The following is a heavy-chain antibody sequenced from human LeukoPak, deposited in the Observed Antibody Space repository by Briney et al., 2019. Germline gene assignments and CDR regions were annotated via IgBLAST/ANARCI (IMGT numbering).Heavy chain of an antibody. J-gene: IGHJ3*02. CDR3: ARAFACRAVIVETDAFDI. CDR1: GYTFTSYG. V-gene: IGHV1-18*04. D-gene: IGHD3-16*02. CDR2: ISAYNGNT. Sequence: ASVKVSCKASGYTFTSYGISWVRQAPGQGLEWMGWISAYNGNTNYAQKLQGRVTMTTDTSPSAAYTELRSLRSDDTGVYCCARAFACRAVIVETDAFDIWGQGTMGTVSS.